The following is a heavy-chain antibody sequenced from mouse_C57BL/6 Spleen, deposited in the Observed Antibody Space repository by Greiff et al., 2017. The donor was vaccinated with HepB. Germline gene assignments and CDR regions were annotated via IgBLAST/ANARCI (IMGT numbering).Heavy chain of an antibody. Sequence: EVQLQESGAELVRPGASVKLSCTASGFNIKDDYMHWVKQRPEQGLEWIGWIDPENGDTEYASKFQGKATITADTSSNTAYLQLSSLTSEDTAVYYCTTRFITTARYFDVWGTGTTVTVSS. CDR2: IDPENGDT. D-gene: IGHD1-1*01. CDR3: TTRFITTARYFDV. J-gene: IGHJ1*03. V-gene: IGHV14-4*01. CDR1: GFNIKDDY.